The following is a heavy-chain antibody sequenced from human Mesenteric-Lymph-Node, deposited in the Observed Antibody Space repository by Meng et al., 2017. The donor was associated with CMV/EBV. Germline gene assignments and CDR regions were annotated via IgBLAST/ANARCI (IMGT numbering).Heavy chain of an antibody. J-gene: IGHJ6*02. Sequence: GGSLRLSCAASGFTFSTYALHWVRQAPGKGLEWVAVVSYDGNNKYYADSVKGRFTISRDNSKNTLYLQMNSLRAEDTAVYYCASGYCSSTSCSDYYYYGMDVWGQGTTVTVSS. D-gene: IGHD2-2*03. CDR2: VSYDGNNK. CDR1: GFTFSTYA. V-gene: IGHV3-30*14. CDR3: ASGYCSSTSCSDYYYYGMDV.